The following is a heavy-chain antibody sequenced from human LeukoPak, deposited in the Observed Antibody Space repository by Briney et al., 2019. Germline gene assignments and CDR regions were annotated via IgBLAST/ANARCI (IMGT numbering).Heavy chain of an antibody. CDR1: GGSISSYY. Sequence: SETLSLTCTVSGGSISSYYWSWIRQPPGKGLEWIGYIYTSGSTNYNPSLKSRVTISVDTSKNQFSLKLSSVTAADTAVYYCARHSSSGYYFGYWGQGTLVTVYS. D-gene: IGHD3-22*01. J-gene: IGHJ4*02. CDR2: IYTSGST. CDR3: ARHSSSGYYFGY. V-gene: IGHV4-4*09.